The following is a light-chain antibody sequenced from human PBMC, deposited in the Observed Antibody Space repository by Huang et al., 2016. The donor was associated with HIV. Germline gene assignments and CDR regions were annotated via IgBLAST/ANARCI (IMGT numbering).Light chain of an antibody. Sequence: EIVMTQSPATLSVSPGERATLSCRASQSVSNNLAWYQQKPGLAPTLLIDGASTRATGIPARFSGSGSGTRFTLTISSLQSEDFAVYYCQQYNNWPPEYTFGQGTKLEIK. CDR1: QSVSNN. V-gene: IGKV3-15*01. CDR3: QQYNNWPPEYT. J-gene: IGKJ2*01. CDR2: GAS.